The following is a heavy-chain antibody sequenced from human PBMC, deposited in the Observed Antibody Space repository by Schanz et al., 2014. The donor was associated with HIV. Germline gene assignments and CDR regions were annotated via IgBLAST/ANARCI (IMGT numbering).Heavy chain of an antibody. Sequence: EVQLLESGGHLVQPGGSLRLSCAASGFTFSNSAMSWVRLAPAKGLEWVSIIHSGGSTYYADSVKGRFTISRDSSKNTLFLQMNSLRAEDTAVYYCARGLGYWGQGTLVTVSS. CDR1: GFTFSNSA. CDR3: ARGLGY. CDR2: IHSGGST. J-gene: IGHJ4*02. V-gene: IGHV3-23*01.